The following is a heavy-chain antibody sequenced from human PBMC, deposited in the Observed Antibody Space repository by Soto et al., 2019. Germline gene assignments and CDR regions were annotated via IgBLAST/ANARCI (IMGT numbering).Heavy chain of an antibody. Sequence: QVQLVQSGAEVKKPGSSVKVSCKASGGTFSSYTISWVRQAPGQGLEWMGRIIPILGIANYAQKFQGRVTITADKSTSTAYMALSSLRSEDTAVYYCARSSPYSNYVDYWGQGTLVTVSS. CDR3: ARSSPYSNYVDY. CDR1: GGTFSSYT. V-gene: IGHV1-69*02. J-gene: IGHJ4*02. CDR2: IIPILGIA. D-gene: IGHD4-4*01.